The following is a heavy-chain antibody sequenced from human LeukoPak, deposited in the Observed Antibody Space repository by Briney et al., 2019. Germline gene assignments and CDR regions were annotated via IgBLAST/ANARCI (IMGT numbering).Heavy chain of an antibody. D-gene: IGHD5-12*01. J-gene: IGHJ4*02. CDR2: ISTSGTT. V-gene: IGHV4-61*02. CDR3: AREVRGYDSGTFDY. Sequence: SETLSLTCTVSGGSISSGSYYWSWIRQPAGKGLEWIGRISTSGTTNYDPSLKSRVTISVDTSKNHFSLKLSSVTAADTAVYYCAREVRGYDSGTFDYWGQGTLVTVSS. CDR1: GGSISSGSYY.